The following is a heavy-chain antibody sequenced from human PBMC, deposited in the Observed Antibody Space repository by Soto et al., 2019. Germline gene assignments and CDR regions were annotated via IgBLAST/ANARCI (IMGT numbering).Heavy chain of an antibody. CDR1: GGSISSGGYS. Sequence: QLQLQECGSGLVKPSQTLSLTCAVSGGSISSGGYSWSWIRQPPGKGLEWIGYIYHSGSTYYNPSLKSRVTISVDRSKNQFSLKLSSVTAADTAVYYCARGGGKASNFDYWGQGTLVTVSS. V-gene: IGHV4-30-2*01. J-gene: IGHJ4*02. D-gene: IGHD2-15*01. CDR3: ARGGGKASNFDY. CDR2: IYHSGST.